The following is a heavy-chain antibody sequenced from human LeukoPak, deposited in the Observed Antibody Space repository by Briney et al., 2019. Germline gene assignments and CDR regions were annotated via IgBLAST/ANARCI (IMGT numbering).Heavy chain of an antibody. J-gene: IGHJ4*02. V-gene: IGHV3-23*01. CDR1: GFTFSSYA. CDR3: AKDPGGDFWSGYSYYFDY. D-gene: IGHD3-3*01. CDR2: ISGSGGST. Sequence: GGSLRLSCAASGFTFSSYAMSWGRQAPGKGLEWVSAISGSGGSTYYADSVKGRFTISRDNSKNTLYLQMNSLRAEDTAVYYCAKDPGGDFWSGYSYYFDYWGQGTLVTVSS.